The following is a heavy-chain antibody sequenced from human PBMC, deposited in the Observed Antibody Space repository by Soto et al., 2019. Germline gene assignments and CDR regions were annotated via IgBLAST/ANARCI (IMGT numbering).Heavy chain of an antibody. Sequence: PGGSLRLSCAASGLTFSSYWMHWVRQAPGKGLVWVSRINSDGSSTSYADSVKGRFTISRDNAKNTLYLQMNSLRAEDTAVYYCVRTSLVVAAAPRDEYWCPRPLVTVPS. D-gene: IGHD2-15*01. J-gene: IGHJ4*02. CDR1: GLTFSSYW. V-gene: IGHV3-74*01. CDR3: VRTSLVVAAAPRDEY. CDR2: INSDGSST.